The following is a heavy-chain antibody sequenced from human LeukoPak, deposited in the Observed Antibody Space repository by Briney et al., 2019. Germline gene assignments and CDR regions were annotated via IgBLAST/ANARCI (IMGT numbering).Heavy chain of an antibody. CDR2: IRYDGSNN. CDR1: GFTFSSYG. J-gene: IGHJ4*02. CDR3: AKNNWGCDY. Sequence: GGSLRLSCAASGFTFSSYGMHGVRQAPGRGLEGVAFIRYDGSNNYYADSMKGRFTISRDNSKNTLYLQMNSLRAEDTAVYYCAKNNWGCDYWGQGTLVTVSS. D-gene: IGHD7-27*01. V-gene: IGHV3-30*02.